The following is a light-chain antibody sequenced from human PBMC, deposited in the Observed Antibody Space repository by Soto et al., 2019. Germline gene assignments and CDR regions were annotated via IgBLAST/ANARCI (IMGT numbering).Light chain of an antibody. V-gene: IGKV2-28*01. CDR1: QSLQHSNGYNY. Sequence: ILMTQSPLSLPVTPGEPASISCRSSQSLQHSNGYNYLDWYFQKPGQSPQLLIHLASNRASGVPVRFSGSGSGTDFTLNISSVEAEDVGLYYCMQGVQMPPITFGQGTRLEI. CDR2: LAS. J-gene: IGKJ5*01. CDR3: MQGVQMPPIT.